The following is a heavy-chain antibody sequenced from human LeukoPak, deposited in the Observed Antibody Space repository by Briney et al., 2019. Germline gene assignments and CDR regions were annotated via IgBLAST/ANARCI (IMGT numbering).Heavy chain of an antibody. CDR3: ARESPGYCSGGSCLYFDN. V-gene: IGHV1-18*01. CDR2: ISTYNGNT. Sequence: ASVKVSCKASGYTFTSCGITWVRQAPGQGLEWMGWISTYNGNTDYAQKFQGRVTMTTDTSTTTAYMELRSLRSADTAMYYCARESPGYCSGGSCLYFDNWGQGTLVTVSS. D-gene: IGHD2-15*01. CDR1: GYTFTSCG. J-gene: IGHJ4*02.